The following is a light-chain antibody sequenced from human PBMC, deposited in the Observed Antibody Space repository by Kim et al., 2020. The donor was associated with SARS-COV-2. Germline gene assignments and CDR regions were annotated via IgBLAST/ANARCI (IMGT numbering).Light chain of an antibody. Sequence: GQSVPIAFPGTSSAVVGYNYVSWYQQHPGKAPKLMISEGSKRPSGVPDRFSGSKSGNTASLTVSGLQAEDEANYYCSSYAGSNNWVFGGGTQLTVL. V-gene: IGLV2-8*01. J-gene: IGLJ3*02. CDR3: SSYAGSNNWV. CDR1: SSAVVGYNY. CDR2: EGS.